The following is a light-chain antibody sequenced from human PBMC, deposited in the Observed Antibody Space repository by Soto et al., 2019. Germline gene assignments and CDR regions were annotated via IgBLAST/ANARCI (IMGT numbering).Light chain of an antibody. CDR1: QSVISN. CDR3: QQYNNWPLT. V-gene: IGKV3-15*01. J-gene: IGKJ5*01. CDR2: DAS. Sequence: EIVMTHSPSTLSLSPVDRATLSCRASQSVISNLAWYQQRPGQPPRLLIYDASTRATGIPARISGSGSGTEFTLTISSLQSEDFAVYYCQQYNNWPLTFGQGTRLEIK.